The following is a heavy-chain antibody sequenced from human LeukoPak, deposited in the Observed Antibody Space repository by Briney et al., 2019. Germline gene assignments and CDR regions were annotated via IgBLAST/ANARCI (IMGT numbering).Heavy chain of an antibody. J-gene: IGHJ4*02. Sequence: GGSLRLSCAASGFTVSSNYMSWVRQAPGKGLEWVSYISSSGSTIYYADSVKGRFTISRDNAKNSLYLQMNSLRAEDTAVYYCAREGGDGYNYDYWGQGTLVTVSS. CDR2: ISSSGSTI. D-gene: IGHD5-24*01. CDR3: AREGGDGYNYDY. CDR1: GFTVSSNY. V-gene: IGHV3-11*01.